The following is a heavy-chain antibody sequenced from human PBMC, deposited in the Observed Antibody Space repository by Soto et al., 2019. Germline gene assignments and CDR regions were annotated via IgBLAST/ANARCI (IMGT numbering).Heavy chain of an antibody. CDR3: ARELLSYWNFLETVFDP. CDR1: GFTFSSYG. CDR2: IWYDGSNK. Sequence: QVQLVESGGGVVQPGRTLRLSCAASGFTFSSYGMHWVRQAPGKGLEWVAVIWYDGSNKYYAASVKGRFTISRDNSKNTLYLQMKSLRAEDTAVYYCARELLSYWNFLETVFDPLGQGTLVTVSS. D-gene: IGHD1-7*01. J-gene: IGHJ5*02. V-gene: IGHV3-33*01.